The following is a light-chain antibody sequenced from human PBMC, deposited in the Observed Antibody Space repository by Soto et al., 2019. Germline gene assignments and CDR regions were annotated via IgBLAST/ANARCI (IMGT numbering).Light chain of an antibody. CDR1: HDISTF. Sequence: DIQLTQSPSLLSASIGDRVTITCRASHDISTFLAWYQQKPGKAPKLLIYEASTLQNGVPSRFSGSGSGTEFTLTISGLLPEDFAAYHCQQLYSLPFTFGQGTRL. CDR3: QQLYSLPFT. V-gene: IGKV1-9*01. CDR2: EAS. J-gene: IGKJ5*01.